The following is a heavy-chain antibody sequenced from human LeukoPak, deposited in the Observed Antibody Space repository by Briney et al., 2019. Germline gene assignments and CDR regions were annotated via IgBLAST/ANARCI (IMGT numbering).Heavy chain of an antibody. D-gene: IGHD6-13*01. Sequence: ASAKVSCKASGYTFTGYYMHWVRQAPGQGRGWVGRIIANRCGTNYAQKFQGRVAMTRDTSISTAYMELTRLRSDDSAVYYCARGKAAAQQYNWFDPWGQGTLVTVSS. CDR2: IIANRCGT. CDR1: GYTFTGYY. J-gene: IGHJ5*02. V-gene: IGHV1-2*06. CDR3: ARGKAAAQQYNWFDP.